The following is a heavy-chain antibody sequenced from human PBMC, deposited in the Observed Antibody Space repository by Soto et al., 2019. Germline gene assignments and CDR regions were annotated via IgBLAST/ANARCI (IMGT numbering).Heavy chain of an antibody. V-gene: IGHV1-18*01. Sequence: QVQLVKSGAEVKKPGASVQVSCKASGYTFTSYGISWVRQAPGQGLEWMGWISAYKVNTNYAQNLQVRVTMTTDTSTSTAYMELRSLRSDDTAVYYCASDWAAAGPFDYWGQGTLDTISS. J-gene: IGHJ4*02. CDR3: ASDWAAAGPFDY. CDR2: ISAYKVNT. CDR1: GYTFTSYG. D-gene: IGHD6-13*01.